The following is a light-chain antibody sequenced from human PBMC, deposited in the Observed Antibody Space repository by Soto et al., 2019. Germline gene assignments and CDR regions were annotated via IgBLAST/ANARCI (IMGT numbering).Light chain of an antibody. CDR1: QSVSSSY. CDR3: QQYDPSPMYT. Sequence: EIVLTQSPGTLSLSPGERASLSCRASQSVSSSYLAWYQQKPGQAPRLLIHDASRMATGIPDRFSGSGSGTDFTLTITRLEPEDCAVYYCQQYDPSPMYTFGQGTKLEIK. CDR2: DAS. V-gene: IGKV3-20*01. J-gene: IGKJ2*01.